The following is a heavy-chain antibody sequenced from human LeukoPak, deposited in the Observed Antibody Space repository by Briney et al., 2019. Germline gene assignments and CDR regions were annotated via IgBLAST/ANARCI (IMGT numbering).Heavy chain of an antibody. V-gene: IGHV4-34*01. Sequence: PSETLSLTCTVSGGSISSYYWSWIRQPPGKGLEWIGEINHSGSTNYNPSLKSRVTISVDTSKNQFSLKLSSVTAADTAVYYCARHHYDILTLPGTFDLWGRGTLVTVSP. CDR3: ARHHYDILTLPGTFDL. J-gene: IGHJ2*01. CDR2: INHSGST. D-gene: IGHD3-9*01. CDR1: GGSISSYY.